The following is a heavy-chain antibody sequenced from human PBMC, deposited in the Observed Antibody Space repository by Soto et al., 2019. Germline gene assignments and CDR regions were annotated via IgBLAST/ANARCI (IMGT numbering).Heavy chain of an antibody. CDR3: ASIYDSSGYYYGNNWLDP. CDR1: CGSISSFY. D-gene: IGHD3-22*01. Sequence: PSQPLSLTCTVFCGSISSFYCRWILKHPRNGREWIGYIYYSGSTNYNPSLKSRVTISVDTSKNQFSLKLSSVTAADTAVYYCASIYDSSGYYYGNNWLDPWGKGTLVTVSS. J-gene: IGHJ5*02. V-gene: IGHV4-59*12. CDR2: IYYSGST.